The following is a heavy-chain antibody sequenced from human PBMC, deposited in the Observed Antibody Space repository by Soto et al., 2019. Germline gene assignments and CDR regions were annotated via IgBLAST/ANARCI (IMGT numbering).Heavy chain of an antibody. J-gene: IGHJ6*03. CDR3: ASMVRGSNIDYYHYIDA. D-gene: IGHD3-10*01. Sequence: QVQLVQSGAEVKKPGASVKVSCKASGYSFTSHGISWVRQAPGQGLEWMGWISGNSGDTNYAQKLQGRGTVTTYTSTSAAYMELRSLRSEHTAVYYCASMVRGSNIDYYHYIDAWAKGPRSPSP. V-gene: IGHV1-18*01. CDR2: ISGNSGDT. CDR1: GYSFTSHG.